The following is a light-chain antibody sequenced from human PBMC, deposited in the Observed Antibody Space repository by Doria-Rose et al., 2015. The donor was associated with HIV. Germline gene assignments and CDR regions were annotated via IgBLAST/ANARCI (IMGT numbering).Light chain of an antibody. Sequence: TITCRASQSISNYLHWYQQKPGKAPKLLIYTASSLQSGAPSRFSGSGSGTDFTLTISSLQPEDSATYYCQQSFSTLPLTFGGGTNVEIK. V-gene: IGKV1-39*01. J-gene: IGKJ4*01. CDR2: TAS. CDR1: QSISNY. CDR3: QQSFSTLPLT.